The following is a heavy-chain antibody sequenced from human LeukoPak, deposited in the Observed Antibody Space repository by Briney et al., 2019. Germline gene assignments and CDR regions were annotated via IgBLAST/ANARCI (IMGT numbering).Heavy chain of an antibody. CDR3: ARRRGYSYGPSDY. CDR1: GYTFSSYW. J-gene: IGHJ4*02. CDR2: IYPGDSDT. V-gene: IGHV5-51*01. Sequence: GESLRISCKGSGYTFSSYWIGWVRQMPGKGLEWMGIIYPGDSDTRYSPSLQGQVTISADKSISTAYLQWSSLKASDTAMYYCARRRGYSYGPSDYWGQGTLVTVSS. D-gene: IGHD5-18*01.